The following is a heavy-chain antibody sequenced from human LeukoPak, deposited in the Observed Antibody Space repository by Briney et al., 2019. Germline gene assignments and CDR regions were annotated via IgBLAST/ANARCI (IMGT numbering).Heavy chain of an antibody. J-gene: IGHJ5*02. CDR1: GGSISGSTYY. D-gene: IGHD2-2*01. Sequence: SETLSLTCTVSGGSISGSTYYWGWIRQPPGKGLECIGSVYYSGPAYYNPSLKSRGTISVDTSKNQFSLKLSSVTAADTAVYYCAKHEGCSTTSCTGDWFDPWGQGILVTVSS. CDR3: AKHEGCSTTSCTGDWFDP. V-gene: IGHV4-39*01. CDR2: VYYSGPA.